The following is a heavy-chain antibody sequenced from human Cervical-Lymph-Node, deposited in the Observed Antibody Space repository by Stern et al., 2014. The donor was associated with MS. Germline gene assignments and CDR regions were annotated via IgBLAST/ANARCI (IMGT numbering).Heavy chain of an antibody. D-gene: IGHD4-23*01. CDR1: GATFSTNG. CDR3: AREHHGGNFAA. V-gene: IGHV1-69*01. CDR2: IVPIFERS. Sequence: VHLLQSGAEVRKPGSSVKVSCKVSGATFSTNGISWLRQAPGQGPEWMGAIVPIFERSNYVQRLRGRLTITADESANTAYMELRSLSPDDTAVYYCAREHHGGNFAAWGQGTLVTVSS. J-gene: IGHJ4*02.